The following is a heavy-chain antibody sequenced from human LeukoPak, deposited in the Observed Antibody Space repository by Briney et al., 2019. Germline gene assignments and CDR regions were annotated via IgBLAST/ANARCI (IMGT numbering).Heavy chain of an antibody. V-gene: IGHV4-39*07. CDR1: GGSISSSSYY. Sequence: PSETLSLTCTVSGGSISSSSYYWGWIRQPPGKGLEWIGSIYYSGSTYYNPSLKSRVTISVDTSKNQFSLKLSSVTAADTAVYYCARRGLRYYYYYMDVWGKGTTVTISS. CDR2: IYYSGST. D-gene: IGHD3-10*01. CDR3: ARRGLRYYYYYMDV. J-gene: IGHJ6*03.